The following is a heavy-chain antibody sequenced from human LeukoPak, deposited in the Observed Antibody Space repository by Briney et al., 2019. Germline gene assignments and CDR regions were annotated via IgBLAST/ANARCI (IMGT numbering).Heavy chain of an antibody. CDR1: GFTFSSYA. V-gene: IGHV3-23*01. Sequence: GGSLRLSCAASGFTFSSYAMSWVRQAPGRGLEWGSAITASGAGTYYADSVKGRFTISRDNSKNTLYLQMNSLRAEDTAVYYCAKDSAEGSSWYYYFDYWGQGTLVTVSS. CDR3: AKDSAEGSSWYYYFDY. J-gene: IGHJ4*02. D-gene: IGHD6-13*01. CDR2: ITASGAGT.